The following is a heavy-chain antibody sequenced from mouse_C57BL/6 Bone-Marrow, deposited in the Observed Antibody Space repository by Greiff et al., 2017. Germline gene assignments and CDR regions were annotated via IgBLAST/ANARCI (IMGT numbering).Heavy chain of an antibody. V-gene: IGHV1-50*01. CDR1: GYTFTSYW. D-gene: IGHD2-2*01. J-gene: IGHJ4*01. Sequence: VQLQQPGAELVKPGASVKLSCKASGYTFTSYWMPWVNQRPGQGLEWIGEIDPSDSYTNYNQTFKGKATLTVDKSSSTAYMQLSSLTSEDSAVYYCAKEVTTRDYYAMDYWGQGTSVTVSS. CDR3: AKEVTTRDYYAMDY. CDR2: IDPSDSYT.